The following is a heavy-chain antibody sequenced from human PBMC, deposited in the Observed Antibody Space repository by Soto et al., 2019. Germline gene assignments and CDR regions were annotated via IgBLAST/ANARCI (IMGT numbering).Heavy chain of an antibody. V-gene: IGHV4-39*01. CDR2: IYYSGST. D-gene: IGHD6-19*01. J-gene: IGHJ4*02. Sequence: SETLSLTCTVSGGSISSSSYYWGWIRQPPGKGLEWIGGIYYSGSTYYNPSLKSRVTISVDTSKNQFSLKLSSVTAADTAVYYCARISSGWYSFDYWGQGTLVTVSS. CDR3: ARISSGWYSFDY. CDR1: GGSISSSSYY.